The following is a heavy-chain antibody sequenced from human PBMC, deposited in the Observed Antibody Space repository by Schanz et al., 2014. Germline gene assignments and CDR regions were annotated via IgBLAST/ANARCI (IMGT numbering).Heavy chain of an antibody. CDR2: IDADGNST. J-gene: IGHJ4*02. D-gene: IGHD1-26*01. Sequence: DVQLVDSGGGLVQPGGSLRLSCAASGFTFSNYWIHWVRQAPGKGLVWVSRIDADGNSTSYADSVKGRFTISRDNSNNTVYLQMNNLRAEDTAVYYCARDRVGASSYFDYWGQGTLVTVSS. CDR3: ARDRVGASSYFDY. V-gene: IGHV3-74*01. CDR1: GFTFSNYW.